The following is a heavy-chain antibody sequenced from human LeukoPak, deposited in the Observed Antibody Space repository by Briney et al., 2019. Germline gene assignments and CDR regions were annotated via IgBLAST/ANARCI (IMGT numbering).Heavy chain of an antibody. CDR2: IYSSGST. CDR1: GGSISSGSYY. Sequence: PSETLSLTCTVSGGSISSGSYYWGWIRQPPGTGLEWIGRIYSSGSTNYNPSLKSRVTLSVDTSKNQFSLKLSSVTAADTAAYYFAMDGRIDYSDSSGYFGPWGEGALVTVSS. D-gene: IGHD3-22*01. CDR3: AMDGRIDYSDSSGYFGP. V-gene: IGHV4-61*02. J-gene: IGHJ5*02.